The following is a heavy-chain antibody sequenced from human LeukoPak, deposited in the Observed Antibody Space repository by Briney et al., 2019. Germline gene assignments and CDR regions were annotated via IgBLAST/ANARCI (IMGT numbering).Heavy chain of an antibody. CDR1: GFTVSSNY. Sequence: PGGSLRLSCAASGFTVSSNYMSWVRQAPGEGLEWVSVIYSGGSTYYADSVKGRFTISRDNSKNTLYLQMNSLRAEDTAVYYCARLDHDYGGTYDYWGQGTLVTVSS. CDR2: IYSGGST. V-gene: IGHV3-53*01. D-gene: IGHD4-23*01. J-gene: IGHJ4*02. CDR3: ARLDHDYGGTYDY.